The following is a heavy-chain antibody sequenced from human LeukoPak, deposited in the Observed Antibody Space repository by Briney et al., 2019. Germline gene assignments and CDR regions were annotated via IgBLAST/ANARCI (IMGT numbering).Heavy chain of an antibody. V-gene: IGHV4-38-2*01. J-gene: IGHJ4*02. Sequence: SETLSLTCPVSGYSISSGYYRGWIRQPPGKGLEWIGSIYHSGSTYYNPSLKSRVTISVDTSKNQFSLKLSSVTAADTAVYYCASTNWGWGSYRNRFDYWGQGTLVTVSS. CDR3: ASTNWGWGSYRNRFDY. CDR1: GYSISSGYY. D-gene: IGHD3-16*02. CDR2: IYHSGST.